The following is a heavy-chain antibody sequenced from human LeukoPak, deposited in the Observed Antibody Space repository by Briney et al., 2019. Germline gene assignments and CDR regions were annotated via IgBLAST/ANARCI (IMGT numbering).Heavy chain of an antibody. CDR1: GFTSNSYA. Sequence: PGGLLRLSCAASGFTSNSYAMIWVRQAPRKGLELGFTFSGSGDTTNYADSLKRRFTISRDNSKNTLYLQMNRLSAEDAAVYYCAKHSHYDP. CDR2: FSGSGDTT. J-gene: IGHJ5*02. V-gene: IGHV3-23*01. CDR3: AKHSHYDP. D-gene: IGHD3-3*02.